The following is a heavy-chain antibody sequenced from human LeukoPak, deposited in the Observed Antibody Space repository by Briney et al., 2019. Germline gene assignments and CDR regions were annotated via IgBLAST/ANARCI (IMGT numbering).Heavy chain of an antibody. CDR3: ARGVTPNSYYYGMDV. CDR1: GGSISSGAFY. J-gene: IGHJ6*02. D-gene: IGHD5-18*01. CDR2: IYYSGST. V-gene: IGHV4-31*03. Sequence: NASETLSLTCTVSGGSISSGAFYWSWIRQHPGKGLEWIGYIYYSGSTYYNPSLKSRVTISVDTSKNQFSLKLSSVTAADTAVYYCARGVTPNSYYYGMDVWGQGTTVTVSS.